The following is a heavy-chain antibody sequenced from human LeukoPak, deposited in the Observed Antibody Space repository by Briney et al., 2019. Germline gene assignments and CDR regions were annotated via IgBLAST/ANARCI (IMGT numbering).Heavy chain of an antibody. CDR3: AKRAVAGLTDY. Sequence: GGSLRLSCAASGFTVSSNYMSWVRQAPGKGLEWVSLLYSGGSTYYADSVKGRFTISRDNSKNTLYLQMNSLRAEDTAVYYCAKRAVAGLTDYWGQGTLVTVSS. J-gene: IGHJ4*02. D-gene: IGHD6-19*01. CDR1: GFTVSSNY. CDR2: LYSGGST. V-gene: IGHV3-66*02.